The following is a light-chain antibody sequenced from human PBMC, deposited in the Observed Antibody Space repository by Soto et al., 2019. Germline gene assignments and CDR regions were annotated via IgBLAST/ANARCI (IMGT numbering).Light chain of an antibody. CDR1: SSDVGGYNY. CDR2: DVT. Sequence: QSVLTQPRSVSGSPGQSVTISCTGTSSDVGGYNYVSWYQQHPGKAPKLMIYDVTKRPSGVPDRFSGSKSGNTASLTISGLQADDEADYYCCSYAGSYIFVFGTETKLTVL. V-gene: IGLV2-11*01. J-gene: IGLJ1*01. CDR3: CSYAGSYIFV.